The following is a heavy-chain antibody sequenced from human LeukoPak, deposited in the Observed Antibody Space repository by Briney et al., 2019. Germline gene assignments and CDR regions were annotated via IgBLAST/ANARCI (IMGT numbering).Heavy chain of an antibody. CDR3: ATGGRSGVALEQ. CDR1: GFTFRSYA. CDR2: IYSGGTT. D-gene: IGHD3-3*01. J-gene: IGHJ4*02. V-gene: IGHV3-23*03. Sequence: GGSLRLSCAASGFTFRSYAMSWVRQAPGKGLEWISLIYSGGTTHYADSVMGRFTISRDNSKTTLFLQMNSLKAEDTAVYYCATGGRSGVALEQWGQGTLVTVSS.